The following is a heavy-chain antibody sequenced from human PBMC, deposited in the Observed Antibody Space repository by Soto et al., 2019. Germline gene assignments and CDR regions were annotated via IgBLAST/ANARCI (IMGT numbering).Heavy chain of an antibody. CDR1: GFTFSNAW. CDR3: TTDPEIEITFGGVIVTNFDY. CDR2: IKSKTDGGTT. V-gene: IGHV3-15*01. J-gene: IGHJ4*02. D-gene: IGHD3-16*02. Sequence: LRLSCVASGFTFSNAWMIWVRQAPGEVLEWVGRIKSKTDGGTTDYAAPVKGRFTISRDDSKNTLYLQMNSLKTEDTAVYYCTTDPEIEITFGGVIVTNFDYWGQGTLVTVSS.